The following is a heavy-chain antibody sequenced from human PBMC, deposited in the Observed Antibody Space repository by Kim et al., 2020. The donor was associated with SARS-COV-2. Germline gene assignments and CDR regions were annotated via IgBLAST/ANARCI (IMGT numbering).Heavy chain of an antibody. D-gene: IGHD1-26*01. J-gene: IGHJ4*02. CDR1: GFTFSSYA. CDR3: AGSYYNRPFDY. CDR2: ISSNGGST. Sequence: GGSLRLSCSASGFTFSSYAMHWVRQAPGKGLEYVSAISSNGGSTYYADSVKGRFTISRDNSKNTLYLQMSSLRAEDTAVYYCAGSYYNRPFDYWGQGTLVTVSS. V-gene: IGHV3-64D*06.